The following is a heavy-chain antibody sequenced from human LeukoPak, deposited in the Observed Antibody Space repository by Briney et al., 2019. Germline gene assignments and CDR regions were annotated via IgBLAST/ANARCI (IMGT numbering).Heavy chain of an antibody. CDR3: AKDRYALWSTYSSNPFDY. Sequence: PGGSLRLSCAASKFTFSSYAMNWVRQASGKGLEWVSGISGSGGSTYYADSVKGRFTISRDNSKNTLYLQMNSLRAEDTAVYYCAKDRYALWSTYSSNPFDYWGQGTLVTVSS. CDR2: ISGSGGST. V-gene: IGHV3-23*01. CDR1: KFTFSSYA. J-gene: IGHJ4*02. D-gene: IGHD3-3*01.